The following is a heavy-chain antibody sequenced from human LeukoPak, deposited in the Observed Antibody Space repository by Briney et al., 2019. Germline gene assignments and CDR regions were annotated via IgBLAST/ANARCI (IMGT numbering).Heavy chain of an antibody. D-gene: IGHD4-17*01. V-gene: IGHV1-2*02. CDR2: INPNSGGT. CDR3: ARDLSGYGDSGFDY. J-gene: IGHJ4*02. CDR1: GYTFTGYY. Sequence: ASVKVSCKASGYTFTGYYMHWVRQAPGQGLEWMGWINPNSGGTNYAQKFQGRVTMTRDTSIGTAYMELSRLRSDDTAVYYCARDLSGYGDSGFDYWGQGTLVTVSS.